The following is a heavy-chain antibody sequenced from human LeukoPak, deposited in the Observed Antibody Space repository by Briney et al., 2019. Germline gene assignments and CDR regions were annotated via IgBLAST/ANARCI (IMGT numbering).Heavy chain of an antibody. CDR2: SIPIFGTA. D-gene: IGHD3-9*01. CDR3: ATIAYDILASYYEGYFDY. Sequence: SVKASCKASGGTFNSYAISWLRQAPGQGLKCMIGSIPIFGTANYAQKFQGRVTSTADKYTSTAYMEFSSLRYEDTGVYYCATIAYDILASYYEGYFDYWGQGTLVTVSS. CDR1: GGTFNSYA. J-gene: IGHJ4*02. V-gene: IGHV1-69*06.